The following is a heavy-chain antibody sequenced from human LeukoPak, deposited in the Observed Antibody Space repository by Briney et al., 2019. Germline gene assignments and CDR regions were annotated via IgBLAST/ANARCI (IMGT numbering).Heavy chain of an antibody. CDR2: INPNSGGT. V-gene: IGHV1-2*02. Sequence: ASVKVSCKASGYTFTGYYMHWVRQAPGQGLEWMGWINPNSGGTNYAQKFQGRATMTRDTSISTAYMELSRLRSDDTAVYYCARDREDYYDSSGYPLEYNWFDPWGQGTLVTVSS. CDR1: GYTFTGYY. CDR3: ARDREDYYDSSGYPLEYNWFDP. D-gene: IGHD3-22*01. J-gene: IGHJ5*02.